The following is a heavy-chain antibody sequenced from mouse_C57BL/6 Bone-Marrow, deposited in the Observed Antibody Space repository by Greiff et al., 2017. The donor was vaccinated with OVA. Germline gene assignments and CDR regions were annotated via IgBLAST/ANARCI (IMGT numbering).Heavy chain of an antibody. V-gene: IGHV2-9-1*01. CDR3: ARNLDYGSSYAWFAY. J-gene: IGHJ3*01. D-gene: IGHD1-1*01. CDR2: IWTGGGT. Sequence: VHLVESGPGLVAPSQSLSITCTVSGFSLTSYAISWVRQPPGKGLEWLGVIWTGGGTNYNSALKSRLSISKDNSKSQVFLKMNSLQTDDTARYYCARNLDYGSSYAWFAYWGQGTLVTVSA. CDR1: GFSLTSYA.